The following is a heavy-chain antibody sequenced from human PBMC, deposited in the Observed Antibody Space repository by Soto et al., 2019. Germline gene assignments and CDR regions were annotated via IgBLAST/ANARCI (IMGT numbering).Heavy chain of an antibody. J-gene: IGHJ6*03. CDR2: IYYSGST. D-gene: IGHD3-16*01. CDR3: ARQVITFRDYYYMDV. V-gene: IGHV4-39*01. Sequence: PSETLSLTCTVSGGSISSSSYYWGWIRQPPGKGLEWIGSIYYSGSTYYNPSLKSRVTISVDTSKNQFSLKLSSVTAADTAVYYCARQVITFRDYYYMDVWGKGTTVTAP. CDR1: GGSISSSSYY.